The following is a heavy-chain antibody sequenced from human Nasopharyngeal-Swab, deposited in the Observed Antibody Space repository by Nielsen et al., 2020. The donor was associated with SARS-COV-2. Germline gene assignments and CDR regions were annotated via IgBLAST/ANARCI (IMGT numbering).Heavy chain of an antibody. CDR2: IYYSGST. CDR3: ARQHQLLGDY. J-gene: IGHJ4*02. D-gene: IGHD2-2*01. Sequence: SETLSLTCTVSGGSISSSSYYWGWNRQPPGKGLEWIGSIYYSGSTYYNPSLKSRVTISVDTSKNQFSLKLSSVTAADTAVYYCARQHQLLGDYWGQGTLVTVSS. V-gene: IGHV4-39*01. CDR1: GGSISSSSYY.